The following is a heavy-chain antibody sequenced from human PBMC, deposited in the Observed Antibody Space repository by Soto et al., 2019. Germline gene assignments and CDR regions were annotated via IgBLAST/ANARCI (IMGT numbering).Heavy chain of an antibody. V-gene: IGHV1-3*01. CDR2: INAGNGNT. Sequence: ASVKVSCKASGYTFTGYAMHWVRQAPGQRLEWMGWINAGNGNTKYSQKFQGRVTITRDTSASTAYMELSSLRSEDTAVYYCARDSCSGGSCYPKSYFDYWGQGTLVTVSS. J-gene: IGHJ4*02. D-gene: IGHD2-15*01. CDR1: GYTFTGYA. CDR3: ARDSCSGGSCYPKSYFDY.